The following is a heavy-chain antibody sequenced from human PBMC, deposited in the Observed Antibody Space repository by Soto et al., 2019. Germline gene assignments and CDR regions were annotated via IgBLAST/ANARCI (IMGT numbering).Heavy chain of an antibody. CDR3: ARDKSRAANGWFDP. CDR2: ISAYNGKT. CDR1: GYTFTNLG. V-gene: IGHV1-18*01. J-gene: IGHJ5*02. Sequence: QVQLVQAVAAVKKPGASVKFSCKASGYTFTNLGINWGRQAPGQGLAWMGWISAYNGKTDSAQKFADRLNMTTDTSTTTFYLELRSLRSDDTAIYYWARDKSRAANGWFDPWGQGTLVTVSS. D-gene: IGHD5-18*01.